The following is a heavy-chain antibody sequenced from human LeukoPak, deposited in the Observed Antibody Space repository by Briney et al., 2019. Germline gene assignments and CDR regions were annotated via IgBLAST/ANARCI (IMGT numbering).Heavy chain of an antibody. CDR2: LYSGGST. D-gene: IGHD6-19*01. CDR3: TKLKGWYGEGFFAY. Sequence: GGSLRLSCAASGFTVSSNYMSWVRQPAGKGLEWVSVLYSGGSTFYADSVKGRFTISRDTSKNALYLQMNDLRADDTAVYYCTKLKGWYGEGFFAYWGQGTLVTVSS. J-gene: IGHJ4*02. V-gene: IGHV3-53*01. CDR1: GFTVSSNY.